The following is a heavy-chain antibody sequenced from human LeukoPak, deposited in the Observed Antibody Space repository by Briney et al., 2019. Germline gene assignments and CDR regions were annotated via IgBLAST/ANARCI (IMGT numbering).Heavy chain of an antibody. CDR2: ISAYKGNT. V-gene: IGHV1-18*01. J-gene: IGHJ5*02. Sequence: ASVKVSCKASGYTFTSYGISWVRQAPGQGLEWMGWISAYKGNTNYAQKLQGRVTMTTDTSTSTAYMELRSLRSDDTAVYYCARDKEDIVVVPAAISWFDPWGQGTLVTVSS. D-gene: IGHD2-2*02. CDR3: ARDKEDIVVVPAAISWFDP. CDR1: GYTFTSYG.